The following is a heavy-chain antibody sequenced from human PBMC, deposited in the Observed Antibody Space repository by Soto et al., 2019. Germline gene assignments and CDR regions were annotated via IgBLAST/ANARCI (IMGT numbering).Heavy chain of an antibody. D-gene: IGHD2-2*01. CDR3: ARGSIAVVPAAKVAGPCAFDI. Sequence: PGGSVRLSCAASGVTFSSYAMSWVRQAPGKGLEWVSAISGSSSYIYYADSVKGRFTISRDNAKNSLYLQMNSLRAEDTAVYYCARGSIAVVPAAKVAGPCAFDIWGQGTMVTVSS. V-gene: IGHV3-21*01. CDR1: GVTFSSYA. J-gene: IGHJ3*02. CDR2: ISGSSSYI.